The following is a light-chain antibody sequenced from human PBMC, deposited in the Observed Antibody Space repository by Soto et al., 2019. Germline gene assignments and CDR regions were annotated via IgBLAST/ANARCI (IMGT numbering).Light chain of an antibody. CDR2: GAS. J-gene: IGKJ1*01. V-gene: IGKV3-15*01. CDR3: QQYDNWPRT. Sequence: EIVMTQSPASLSVSPGERATLSCRATQSVSGYLAWYQQKLGQPPRLLIYGASTRATGVPARFSGSGSGTEFTLTISSLQSEDFAVYYCQQYDNWPRTFGQGTKVEIK. CDR1: QSVSGY.